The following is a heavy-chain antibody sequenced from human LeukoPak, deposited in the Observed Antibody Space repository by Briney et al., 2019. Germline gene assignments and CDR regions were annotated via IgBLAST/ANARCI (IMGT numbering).Heavy chain of an antibody. CDR3: ARRTRDCGSISCYHDY. J-gene: IGHJ4*02. Sequence: SETLYLTCTVSGYSISSGYYWGWIRQPPGKGLDWIGSIYHTGSTYYIPSLKSRVAISVDTSKNQFSLKLNSVTAADTAVYYCARRTRDCGSISCYHDYWGQGTLVTVSS. CDR2: IYHTGST. D-gene: IGHD2-2*01. CDR1: GYSISSGYY. V-gene: IGHV4-38-2*02.